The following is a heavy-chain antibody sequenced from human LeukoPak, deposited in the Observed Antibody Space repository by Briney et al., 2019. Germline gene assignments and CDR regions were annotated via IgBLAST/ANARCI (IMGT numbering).Heavy chain of an antibody. CDR3: ARGYSNYGYAFDI. Sequence: GGSLRLSCAASGFTFSSYSMNWVRQAPGKGLEWVSSISSSSSYIYYADSVKGRFTISRDNAKNSLYLQMNSLRVEDTAVYYCARGYSNYGYAFDIWGQGTMVTVSS. CDR1: GFTFSSYS. D-gene: IGHD4-11*01. J-gene: IGHJ3*02. CDR2: ISSSSSYI. V-gene: IGHV3-21*01.